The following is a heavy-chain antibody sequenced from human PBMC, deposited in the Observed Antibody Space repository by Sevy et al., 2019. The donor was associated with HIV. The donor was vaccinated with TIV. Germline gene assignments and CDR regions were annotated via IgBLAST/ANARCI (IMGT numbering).Heavy chain of an antibody. Sequence: SETLSLTCTVSGDSISSGDYYWSWIRQPPGKGLEWIGYIYYSGSTNYNPSLRSRVTISVDTSKNQFSLKLSSVTDPETAVYYCARAQYYYDRSGNYVLPRYYFDYWGQGALVTVSS. CDR3: ARAQYYYDRSGNYVLPRYYFDY. V-gene: IGHV4-30-4*01. CDR2: IYYSGST. J-gene: IGHJ4*02. D-gene: IGHD3-22*01. CDR1: GDSISSGDYY.